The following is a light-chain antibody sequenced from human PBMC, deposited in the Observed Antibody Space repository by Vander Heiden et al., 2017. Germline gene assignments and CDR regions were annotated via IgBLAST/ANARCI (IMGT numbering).Light chain of an antibody. CDR2: AAS. J-gene: IGKJ1*01. V-gene: IGKV1-6*01. CDR1: QGIGND. CDR3: LQDNDFPWT. Sequence: AVQMTQSPSSLYAPVGDRVTITCRASQGIGNDLGWYQQKPGKAPNLLIYAASSLQSGVPSRFSGSGSGTEFTLTISSLQPEDFATYFCLQDNDFPWTFGQGTKVEIK.